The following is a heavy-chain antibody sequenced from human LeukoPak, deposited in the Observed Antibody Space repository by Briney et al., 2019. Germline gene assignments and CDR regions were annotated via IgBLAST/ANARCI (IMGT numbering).Heavy chain of an antibody. CDR2: ISNSGNT. CDR3: ARAGSGYSFDY. J-gene: IGHJ4*02. D-gene: IGHD3-22*01. Sequence: SETLSLTCTVSGGSISTYYWNWIRQPPGKGLEWIGYISNSGNTNDNPSLKSRLTMSIDTSKNQFSLRLNSVTAADTAVYYCARAGSGYSFDYWGRGRLVTVSS. CDR1: GGSISTYY. V-gene: IGHV4-59*01.